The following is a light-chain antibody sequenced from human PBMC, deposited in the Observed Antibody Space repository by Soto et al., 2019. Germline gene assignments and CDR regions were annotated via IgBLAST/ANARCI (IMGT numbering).Light chain of an antibody. CDR3: NSYAGGNNV. CDR1: SSDVGGYNY. Sequence: QSALTQPPSASGSPGQSVTISCTGTSSDVGGYNYVSWYQQHPGKVPKLIVYEVNKRPSGVPDRFSGSKSGNTASLTVSGLQAEDEAYYYCNSYAGGNNVFGTGTKLTVL. CDR2: EVN. V-gene: IGLV2-8*01. J-gene: IGLJ1*01.